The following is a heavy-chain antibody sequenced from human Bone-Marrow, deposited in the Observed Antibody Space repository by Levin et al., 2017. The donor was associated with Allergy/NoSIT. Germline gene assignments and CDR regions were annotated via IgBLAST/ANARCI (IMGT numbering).Heavy chain of an antibody. CDR2: ISSGSGTS. J-gene: IGHJ2*01. Sequence: GGSLRLSCAASGFSFNTYNMHWVRQAPGKGLECISYISSGSGTSDYADSVKGRFTISRDNANKSMYLQMNSLRAEDTAGYYCARETTYYFDTGGDLRAGWYFDLWGRGTLVTVSS. D-gene: IGHD3-22*01. CDR3: ARETTYYFDTGGDLRAGWYFDL. V-gene: IGHV3-48*01. CDR1: GFSFNTYN.